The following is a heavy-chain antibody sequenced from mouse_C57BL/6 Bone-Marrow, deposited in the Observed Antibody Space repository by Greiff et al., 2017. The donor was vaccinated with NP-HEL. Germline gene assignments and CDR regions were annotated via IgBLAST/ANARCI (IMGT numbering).Heavy chain of an antibody. CDR3: AVLPRYYLDY. CDR2: IHPSDCDT. CDR1: CYTFPSYW. V-gene: IGHV1-74*01. J-gene: IGHJ2*01. Sequence: VQLPQPGAELVKPGASVKGSCKASCYTFPSYWVPWVKPRPGPGLEWVGRIHPSDCDTNYNQKFNGKAKLTVDKSASTAYMQLSSLTSEDSAVYYCAVLPRYYLDYWGQGTTLTVSS.